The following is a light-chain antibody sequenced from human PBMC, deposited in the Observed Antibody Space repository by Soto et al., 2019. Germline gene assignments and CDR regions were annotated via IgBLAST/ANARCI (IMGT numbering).Light chain of an antibody. V-gene: IGLV2-14*01. J-gene: IGLJ2*01. CDR1: SSDVGGYNY. CDR2: EVS. Sequence: QSALTQPASVSGSPGQSITISCTGTSSDVGGYNYVSWYQQHPGKAPKLMIYEVSNRPSGVSNRFSGSKSGNTASLTISGLQAEDEADYYCQSYDSSNPVVFGGGTKLTVL. CDR3: QSYDSSNPVV.